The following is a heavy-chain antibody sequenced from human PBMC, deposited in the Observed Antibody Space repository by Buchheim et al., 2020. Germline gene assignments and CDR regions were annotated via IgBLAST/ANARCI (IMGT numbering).Heavy chain of an antibody. Sequence: QVQLVESGGGVVQPGRSLRLSCAASGFTFSSYAMHWVRQAPGKGLEWVAVISYDGSNKYYADSVKGRFTISRDNSKNTLDLQMNSLRAEDTAVYYCARGVVRGVISYWGQGTL. D-gene: IGHD3-10*01. V-gene: IGHV3-30*04. CDR2: ISYDGSNK. CDR1: GFTFSSYA. J-gene: IGHJ4*02. CDR3: ARGVVRGVISY.